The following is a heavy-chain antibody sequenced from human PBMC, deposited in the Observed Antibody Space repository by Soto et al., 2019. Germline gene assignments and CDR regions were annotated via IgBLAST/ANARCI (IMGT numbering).Heavy chain of an antibody. J-gene: IGHJ4*02. CDR3: AGGGRAGIAAAANDY. D-gene: IGHD6-13*01. CDR2: ISAYNGNT. Sequence: QVQLVQSGAEVKKPGASVKVSCKASGYTFTSYGISWVRQAPGQGLEWMGWISAYNGNTNYAQKLQGRVTMNTDTSKKKAYMGLEGLGSYRKGLYLLAGGGRAGIAAAANDYWGQGTLVTVSS. CDR1: GYTFTSYG. V-gene: IGHV1-18*04.